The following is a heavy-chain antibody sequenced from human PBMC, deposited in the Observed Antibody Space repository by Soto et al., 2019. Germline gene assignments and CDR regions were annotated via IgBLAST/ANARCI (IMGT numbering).Heavy chain of an antibody. CDR2: ISAYNGNT. V-gene: IGHV1-18*01. J-gene: IGHJ5*02. CDR1: GYTFTSYG. Sequence: VKVSCKASGYTFTSYGISWVRQAPGQGLEWMGWISAYNGNTNYAQKLQGRVTMTTDTSTSTAYMELRSLRSDDTAVYYCARDRSSSSGGWFDPWGQGTLVTVPQ. D-gene: IGHD6-6*01. CDR3: ARDRSSSSGGWFDP.